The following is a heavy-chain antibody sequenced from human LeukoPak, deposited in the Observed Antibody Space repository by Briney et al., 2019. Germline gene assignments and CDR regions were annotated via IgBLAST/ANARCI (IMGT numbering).Heavy chain of an antibody. D-gene: IGHD2-15*01. CDR3: ARVVGATSIDY. Sequence: PSETLSLTCSVSGSSISSDYYWGWVRQPPGKGLEWIGSIKHRGRSYYNPSLKSRVTISVDTPKNQFSLQLSSVTAADTAVYYCARVVGATSIDYWGQGILVTVSS. CDR1: GSSISSDYY. CDR2: IKHRGRS. J-gene: IGHJ4*02. V-gene: IGHV4-38-2*02.